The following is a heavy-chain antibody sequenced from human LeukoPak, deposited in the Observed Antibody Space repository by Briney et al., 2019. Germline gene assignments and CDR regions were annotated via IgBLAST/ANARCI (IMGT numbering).Heavy chain of an antibody. D-gene: IGHD1-26*01. V-gene: IGHV3-30*04. CDR1: AFTFSTYT. CDR3: AKDRIVGATVGAFDI. J-gene: IGHJ3*02. Sequence: GGSLRLSCAASAFTFSTYTMHWVRQAPGKGLEWVAVISYDGSDKYYADSVKGRFTISRDNSKNTLYLQMNSLRAEDTAVYYCAKDRIVGATVGAFDIWGQGTMVTVSS. CDR2: ISYDGSDK.